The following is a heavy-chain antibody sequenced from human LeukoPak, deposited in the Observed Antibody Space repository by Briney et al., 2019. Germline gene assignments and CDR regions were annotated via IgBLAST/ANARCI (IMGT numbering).Heavy chain of an antibody. CDR3: ARDNVYYYDSSGYAFDI. V-gene: IGHV3-53*01. J-gene: IGHJ3*02. CDR1: GFAVSSNY. D-gene: IGHD3-22*01. CDR2: IYSGGST. Sequence: GGSLRLSCAASGFAVSSNYMSWVRQAPGKGLELVSVIYSGGSTYYADSVKGRFTISRDNSKNTLYLQMNSLRAEDTAVYYCARDNVYYYDSSGYAFDIWGQGTMVTVSS.